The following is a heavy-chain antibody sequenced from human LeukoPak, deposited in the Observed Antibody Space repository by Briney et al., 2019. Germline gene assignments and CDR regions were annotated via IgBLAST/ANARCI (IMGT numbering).Heavy chain of an antibody. J-gene: IGHJ4*02. V-gene: IGHV3-66*01. CDR3: ARDGRKSRYSSGWYSDY. CDR2: IYSGGST. Sequence: GGSLRLSCAASGFTVSSNYMSWVRQAPGKGLEWVSVIYSGGSTYYADSVKGRFTISRDNPKNTLYLQMNSLRAEDTAVYYCARDGRKSRYSSGWYSDYWGQGTLVTVSS. D-gene: IGHD6-19*01. CDR1: GFTVSSNY.